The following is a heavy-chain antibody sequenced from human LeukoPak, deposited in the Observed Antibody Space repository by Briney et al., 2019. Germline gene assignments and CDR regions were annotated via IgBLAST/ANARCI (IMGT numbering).Heavy chain of an antibody. CDR1: GGSFSGYY. CDR2: INHSGST. V-gene: IGHV4-34*01. Sequence: SETLSLTCAVCGGSFSGYYWSWIRQPPAKGLEWIGEINHSGSTNYNPSLKSRVTISVDTSKNQFSLKLSSVTAADTAVYYCARGEGEGSSGSRFDYWGQGTLVTVSS. J-gene: IGHJ4*02. D-gene: IGHD3-22*01. CDR3: ARGEGEGSSGSRFDY.